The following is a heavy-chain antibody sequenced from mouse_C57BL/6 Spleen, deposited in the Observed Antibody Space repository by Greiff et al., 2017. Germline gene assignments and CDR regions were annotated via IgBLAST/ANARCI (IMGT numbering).Heavy chain of an antibody. CDR3: ARVGGYFDY. D-gene: IGHD4-1*01. V-gene: IGHV1-69*01. CDR2: IDPSNSYT. J-gene: IGHJ2*01. Sequence: QVQLQQPGAELVMPGASVKLSCKASGYTFTSYWMPWVKQRPGQGLEWIGEIDPSNSYTNYNQKFKGKSTLTVDNSSSTAYMQLSSLTSEDAAVYYCARVGGYFDYWGQGTTLTVSS. CDR1: GYTFTSYW.